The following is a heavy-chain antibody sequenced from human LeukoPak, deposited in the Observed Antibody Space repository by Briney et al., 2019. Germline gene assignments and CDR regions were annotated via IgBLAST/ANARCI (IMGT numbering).Heavy chain of an antibody. V-gene: IGHV3-48*03. CDR1: GFTFSSYE. J-gene: IGHJ6*04. Sequence: GGSLRLSCAASGFTFSSYEMNWVRQAPGKGLEWVSYISSSGSTIYFADSVKGRFTISRDNAKNSLYLQMNSLRAEDTAVYYCAELGITMIGGVWGKGTTVTISS. CDR3: AELGITMIGGV. D-gene: IGHD3-10*02. CDR2: ISSSGSTI.